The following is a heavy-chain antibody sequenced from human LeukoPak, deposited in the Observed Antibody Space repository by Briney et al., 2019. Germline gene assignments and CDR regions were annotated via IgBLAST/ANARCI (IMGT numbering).Heavy chain of an antibody. CDR2: IWHDGSNK. CDR1: GFTFSTYV. J-gene: IGHJ4*02. Sequence: PGGSLRLSCAASGFTFSTYVIHWVRQAPGKGLEWVALIWHDGSNKYYGDSVKDRFTISRDNSKNTLYLQMDSLRDEDTAVYYCARDRGYTYGHPLDYSGQGTLVTVSS. CDR3: ARDRGYTYGHPLDY. V-gene: IGHV3-33*01. D-gene: IGHD5-18*01.